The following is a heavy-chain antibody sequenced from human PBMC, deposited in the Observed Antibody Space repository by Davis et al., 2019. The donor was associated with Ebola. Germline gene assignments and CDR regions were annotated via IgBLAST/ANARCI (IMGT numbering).Heavy chain of an antibody. CDR2: ITDTGGRT. J-gene: IGHJ4*02. D-gene: IGHD6-13*01. CDR3: ARDGRWGSSWYWGY. V-gene: IGHV3-23*01. CDR1: GFTFSSYA. Sequence: GESLKISCAASGFTFSSYAMSWVRQAPGKGLEWVAAITDTGGRTHYADFVKGRFTISRDNPNNMLYLQMNSLRAEDTAVYYCARDGRWGSSWYWGYWGQGTLVTVSS.